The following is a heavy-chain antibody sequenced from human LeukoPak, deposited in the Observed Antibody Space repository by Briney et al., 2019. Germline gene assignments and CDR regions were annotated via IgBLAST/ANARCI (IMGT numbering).Heavy chain of an antibody. CDR2: IKQDGSEK. J-gene: IGHJ4*02. Sequence: PGGSLRLSCAASGFTFSSYWMSWVCQAPGKGLEWVANIKQDGSEKYYVDSVKGRFTISRDNAKNSLYLQMNSLRAEDTAVYYCARDDPTLFWSGSPFYWGQGTLVTVSS. CDR3: ARDDPTLFWSGSPFY. CDR1: GFTFSSYW. V-gene: IGHV3-7*01. D-gene: IGHD3-3*01.